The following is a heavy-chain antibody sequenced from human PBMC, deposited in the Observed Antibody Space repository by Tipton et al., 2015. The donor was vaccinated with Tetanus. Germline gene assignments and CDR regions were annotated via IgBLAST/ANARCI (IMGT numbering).Heavy chain of an antibody. CDR1: GGSISRHY. J-gene: IGHJ2*01. V-gene: IGHV4-4*07. D-gene: IGHD2-21*01. Sequence: TLSLTCTVSGGSISRHYWSWIRQPAGKGLEWIGRIYSDVYTSESTTYNPSLKNRVSMSVDTSKNQFSLKLTSVIAADTATYYCARRGDNWYFDLWGRGTLVTVSS. CDR3: ARRGDNWYFDL. CDR2: IYSDVYTSEST.